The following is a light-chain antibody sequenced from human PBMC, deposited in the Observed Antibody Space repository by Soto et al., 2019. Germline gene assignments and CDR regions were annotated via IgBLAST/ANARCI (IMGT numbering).Light chain of an antibody. J-gene: IGKJ1*01. CDR1: QSISSY. CDR2: ASS. CDR3: QQSYRTPWT. Sequence: DIQMSQSPSSLSASVGDRVTITCLASQSISSYLNWYQQKPGKAPKLLIYASSSLQSGVPSRFSGSGSGTDFTLTLSNLHPEDFATYYCQQSYRTPWTFGQGSKVDI. V-gene: IGKV1-39*01.